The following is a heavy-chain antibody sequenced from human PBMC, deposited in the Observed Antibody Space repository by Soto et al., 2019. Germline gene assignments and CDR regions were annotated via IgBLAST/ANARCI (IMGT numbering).Heavy chain of an antibody. D-gene: IGHD1-26*01. V-gene: IGHV3-23*01. J-gene: IGHJ4*02. CDR3: AKAVGPLAPSSRVFDC. CDR2: ISGGGDSI. Sequence: GSLRLSCAGSGFTFSNSAMNWVRQVPGKGLEWVSIISGGGDSIYYADSVKGRFSISRDNSRNIVYLQMSSLRADDTAVYFCAKAVGPLAPSSRVFDCWGQGTLVTVSS. CDR1: GFTFSNSA.